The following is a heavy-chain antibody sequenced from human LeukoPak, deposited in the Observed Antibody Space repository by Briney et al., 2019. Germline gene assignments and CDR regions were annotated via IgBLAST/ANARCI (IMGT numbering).Heavy chain of an antibody. J-gene: IGHJ4*02. CDR1: GFTFSSYG. CDR2: ISGSGGST. Sequence: GGSLRLSCAASGFTFSSYGMSWVRQAPGKGLEWVSAISGSGGSTYYADSVKGRFTISRDNFKNTLYLQMNSLRAEDTAVYYCAKDRGDIVVVPAAMLMSGLDYWGQGTLVTVSS. D-gene: IGHD2-2*01. V-gene: IGHV3-23*01. CDR3: AKDRGDIVVVPAAMLMSGLDY.